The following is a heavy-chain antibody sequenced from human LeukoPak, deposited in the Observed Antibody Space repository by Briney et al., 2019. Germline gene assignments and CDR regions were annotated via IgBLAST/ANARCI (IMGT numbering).Heavy chain of an antibody. Sequence: ASVKVSCKASGYTFTGYYMHWVRQAPGQGLEWMGWINPSSGGTNYAQKFQGRVTMTRDTSISTAYMELSRLRSDDTAVYYCARAYSSGWYGPGPAFDIWGQGTMVTVSS. CDR1: GYTFTGYY. CDR3: ARAYSSGWYGPGPAFDI. J-gene: IGHJ3*02. V-gene: IGHV1-2*02. D-gene: IGHD6-19*01. CDR2: INPSSGGT.